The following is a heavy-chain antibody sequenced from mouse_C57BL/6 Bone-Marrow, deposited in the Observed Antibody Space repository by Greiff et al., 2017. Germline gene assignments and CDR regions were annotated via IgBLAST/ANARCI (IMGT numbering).Heavy chain of an antibody. V-gene: IGHV3-6*01. D-gene: IGHD2-4*01. CDR1: GYSITSGYY. J-gene: IGHJ3*01. Sequence: VQLQQSGPGLVKPSQSLSLTCSVTGYSITSGYYWNWIRQFPGNKLEWMGYISYDGSNNYNPSLKNRISITRDTSKNQFFLKLNSVTTEDTATYYCARVGDYDVPWFAYWGQGTLVTVSA. CDR2: ISYDGSN. CDR3: ARVGDYDVPWFAY.